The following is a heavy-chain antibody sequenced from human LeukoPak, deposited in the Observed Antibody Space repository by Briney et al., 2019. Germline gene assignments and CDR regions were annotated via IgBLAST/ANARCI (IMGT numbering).Heavy chain of an antibody. D-gene: IGHD3-3*01. CDR1: GGSISSSSYY. CDR3: ATDQLEDTFDY. J-gene: IGHJ4*02. V-gene: IGHV4-39*01. Sequence: PSEPLSLTCTVSGGSISSSSYYWGWIRQPPGKGLEWIGSIYYVERTYYNPSLKSRVTISVDTSKNQFSLKLSSVSAADTAVYYCATDQLEDTFDYWGQGTLVTV. CDR2: IYYVERT.